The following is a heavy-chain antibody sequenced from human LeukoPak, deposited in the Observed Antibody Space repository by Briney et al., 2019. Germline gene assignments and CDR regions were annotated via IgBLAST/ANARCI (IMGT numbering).Heavy chain of an antibody. CDR3: ARDQNYYDSSGYYYRQYYFDY. CDR1: GFTFSIYW. V-gene: IGHV3-7*04. D-gene: IGHD3-22*01. J-gene: IGHJ4*02. CDR2: IKEDGSEK. Sequence: GGSLRLSCAASGFTFSIYWMSWVRQAPGKGLEWVAYIKEDGSEKYYADSVKGRFTISRDNAKNSLYLQMNSLRAEDTAVYYCARDQNYYDSSGYYYRQYYFDYWGQGTLVTVSS.